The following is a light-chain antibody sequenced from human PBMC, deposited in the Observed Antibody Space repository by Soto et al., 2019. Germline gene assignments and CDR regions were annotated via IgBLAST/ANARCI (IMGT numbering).Light chain of an antibody. Sequence: DIQMTQSPSFVSASVGDRVTITCRASQGISTWLAWYQQKPGKAPNLLIYSASNLQNVVPSRFSGSGSGTDFTLTISSRQPEDFATYYFQQTNTFPLSFGPGTKVDVK. J-gene: IGKJ3*01. V-gene: IGKV1-12*01. CDR2: SAS. CDR1: QGISTW. CDR3: QQTNTFPLS.